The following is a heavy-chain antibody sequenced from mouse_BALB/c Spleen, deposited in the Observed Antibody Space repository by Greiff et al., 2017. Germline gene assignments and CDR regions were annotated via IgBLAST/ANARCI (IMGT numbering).Heavy chain of an antibody. CDR3: ARDLGGYDGRFAY. J-gene: IGHJ3*01. D-gene: IGHD2-2*01. CDR1: GFTFSDYY. CDR2: ISDGGSYT. V-gene: IGHV5-4*02. Sequence: EVKLMESGGGLVKPGGSLKLSCAASGFTFSDYYMYWVRQTPEKRLEWVATISDGGSYTYYPDSVKGRFTISRDNAKNNLYLQMSSLKSEDTAMYYCARDLGGYDGRFAYWGQGTLVTVSA.